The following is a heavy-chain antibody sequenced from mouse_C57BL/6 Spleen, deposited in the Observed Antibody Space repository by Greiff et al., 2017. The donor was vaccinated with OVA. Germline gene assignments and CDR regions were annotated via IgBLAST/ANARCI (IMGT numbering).Heavy chain of an antibody. CDR2: INPSNGGT. J-gene: IGHJ1*03. Sequence: QVQLQQPGTELVKPGASVKLSCKASGYTFTSYWMHWVKQRPGQGLEWIGNINPSNGGTNYNEKFKSKATLTVDKSSSTAYMQLSSLTSEDSAVYNCARGYYGSRGWYFDVWGTGTTVTVSS. D-gene: IGHD1-2*01. V-gene: IGHV1-53*01. CDR3: ARGYYGSRGWYFDV. CDR1: GYTFTSYW.